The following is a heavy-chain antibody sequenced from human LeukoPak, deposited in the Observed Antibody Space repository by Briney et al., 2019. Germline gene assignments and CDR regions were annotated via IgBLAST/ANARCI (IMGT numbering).Heavy chain of an antibody. D-gene: IGHD3-22*01. Sequence: GVSLRLSCAASGFSFSTYAMSWARQAPGKGLEWVSGISGSGDRTHYADSVKGRFTISRDNFKNTLFLQMNSLRAEDLAVYYCAKGTAMGGRITMIVVVSLLFDYWGQGTLVTVSS. V-gene: IGHV3-23*01. CDR2: ISGSGDRT. CDR3: AKGTAMGGRITMIVVVSLLFDY. J-gene: IGHJ4*02. CDR1: GFSFSTYA.